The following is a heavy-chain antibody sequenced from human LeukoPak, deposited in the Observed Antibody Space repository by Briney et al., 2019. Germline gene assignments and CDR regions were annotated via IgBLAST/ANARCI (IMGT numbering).Heavy chain of an antibody. CDR2: INPNSGGT. J-gene: IGHJ3*02. Sequence: ASVTVSCKASGYTFTGYYMHWVRQAPGQGLEWMGWINPNSGGTNYAQKFQGRVTMTRDTSISTAYMELSRLRSDDTAVYYCARDQGFDDAFDIWGQGTMVTVSS. V-gene: IGHV1-2*02. CDR1: GYTFTGYY. CDR3: ARDQGFDDAFDI.